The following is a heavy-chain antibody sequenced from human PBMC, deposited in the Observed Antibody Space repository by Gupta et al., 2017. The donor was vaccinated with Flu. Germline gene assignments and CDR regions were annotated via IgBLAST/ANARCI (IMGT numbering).Heavy chain of an antibody. D-gene: IGHD3-22*01. Sequence: QVQLQESGPGLVKPSETLSLTCAVSGYSISSGYYWGWIRQPPGKGLEWIGSIYHSGSTYYNPSLKSRVTISVDTSKNQFSLKLSSVTAADTAVYYCAREVDYDSSGYDNWFDPWGQGTLVTVSS. J-gene: IGHJ5*02. CDR3: AREVDYDSSGYDNWFDP. CDR1: GYSISSGYY. V-gene: IGHV4-38-2*02. CDR2: IYHSGST.